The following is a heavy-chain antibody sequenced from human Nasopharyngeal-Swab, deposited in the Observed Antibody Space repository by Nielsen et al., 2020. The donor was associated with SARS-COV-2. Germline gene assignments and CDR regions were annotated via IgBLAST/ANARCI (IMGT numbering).Heavy chain of an antibody. D-gene: IGHD2-2*01. V-gene: IGHV3-21*01. CDR3: ARDNHCSSTSCYLWFSAYYYYMDV. CDR2: ISSSSSYI. J-gene: IGHJ6*03. Sequence: WIRQPPGKGLEWGSSISSSSSYIYYADSVKGRFTISRDNAKNSLYLQMNSLRAEDTAVYYCARDNHCSSTSCYLWFSAYYYYMDVWGKGTTVTVSS.